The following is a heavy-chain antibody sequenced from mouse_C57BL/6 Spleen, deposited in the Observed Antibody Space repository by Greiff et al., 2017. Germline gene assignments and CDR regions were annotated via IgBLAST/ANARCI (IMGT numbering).Heavy chain of an antibody. V-gene: IGHV1-61*01. Sequence: QVQLQQPGAELVRPGSSVKLSCKASGYTFTSYWMDWVKQRPGQGLEWIGNIYPSDSETHYNQKFKDKATLTVDKSSSTAYMQLSSLTSEDSAVYYCARKGGNYFYAMDYWGQGTSVTVSS. D-gene: IGHD2-1*01. CDR3: ARKGGNYFYAMDY. CDR2: IYPSDSET. J-gene: IGHJ4*01. CDR1: GYTFTSYW.